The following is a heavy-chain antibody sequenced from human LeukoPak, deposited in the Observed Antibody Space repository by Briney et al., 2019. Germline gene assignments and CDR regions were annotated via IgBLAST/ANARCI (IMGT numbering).Heavy chain of an antibody. CDR3: ARHPSVAGTKGGFDH. V-gene: IGHV4-59*08. Sequence: NSSETLSLTCTVSGGCISSYYWSWIRLSSGKGLECIGYIFYIGTTNYNPSLKSRVTISVDTSKNQFSLKLSSVTAADTAVYYCARHPSVAGTKGGFDHWGPGTLVTVSS. CDR1: GGCISSYY. CDR2: IFYIGTT. D-gene: IGHD6-19*01. J-gene: IGHJ4*02.